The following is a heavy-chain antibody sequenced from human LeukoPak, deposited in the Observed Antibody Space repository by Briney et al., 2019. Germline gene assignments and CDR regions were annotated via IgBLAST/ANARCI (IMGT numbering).Heavy chain of an antibody. D-gene: IGHD1-26*01. CDR1: GFTFSDYY. CDR2: ISSSGSTI. J-gene: IGHJ4*02. V-gene: IGHV3-11*01. CDR3: ARDLRGIAGASHFDY. Sequence: SGGSLRLSCAASGFTFSDYYMSWIRQAPGKGLEWVSYISSSGSTIYYADSVKGRFIISRDNAKNSLYLQMNSLRAEDTAVYYCARDLRGIAGASHFDYWGQGTLVTVSS.